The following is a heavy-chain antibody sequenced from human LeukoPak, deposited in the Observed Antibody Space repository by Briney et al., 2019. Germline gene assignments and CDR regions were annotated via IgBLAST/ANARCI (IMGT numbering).Heavy chain of an antibody. V-gene: IGHV1-2*02. J-gene: IGHJ4*02. CDR3: ARGGSSNQYFFDY. CDR1: GYTFTGYY. D-gene: IGHD4-11*01. Sequence: ASVKVSCKASGYTFTGYYIHWVRQAPGQGLEWMGWINPNSGDTNYAQKFQGGVTMTGDTSISTAYMELSRLRSDDTTVYYCARGGSSNQYFFDYWGQGTLVTVSS. CDR2: INPNSGDT.